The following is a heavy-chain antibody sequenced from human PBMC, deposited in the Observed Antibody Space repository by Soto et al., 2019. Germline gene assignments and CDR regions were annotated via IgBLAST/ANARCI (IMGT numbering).Heavy chain of an antibody. CDR1: GFTCSDYA. D-gene: IGHD6-19*01. Sequence: VQLVESGGGVVQPGRSLRLACAASGFTCSDYAMHWVRHAPGKGLEWVAVVSDDGRNTHYTDSVKGRFTISRDSSKNTVSLEMTSLRAEDTAVYYCATGGRQWLVTSDFNYWGQGAMVTVSS. J-gene: IGHJ4*02. V-gene: IGHV3-30*03. CDR3: ATGGRQWLVTSDFNY. CDR2: VSDDGRNT.